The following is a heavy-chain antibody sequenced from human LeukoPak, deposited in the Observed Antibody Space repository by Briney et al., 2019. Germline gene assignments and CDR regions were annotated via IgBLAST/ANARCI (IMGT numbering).Heavy chain of an antibody. CDR3: ARDDVVAGTGYFDY. V-gene: IGHV3-7*01. D-gene: IGHD6-19*01. CDR2: IRQDGSEK. Sequence: GGSLRLSCAASGFTFGTYGMSWVRQAPGKGLEWVANIRQDGSEKYYADSMKGRITISRDNAKNSLYLQMNSLRAEDTAVYYCARDDVVAGTGYFDYWGQGTLVTVSS. CDR1: GFTFGTYG. J-gene: IGHJ4*02.